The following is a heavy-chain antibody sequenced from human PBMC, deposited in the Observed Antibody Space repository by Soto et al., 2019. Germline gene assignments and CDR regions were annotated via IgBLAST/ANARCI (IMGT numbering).Heavy chain of an antibody. Sequence: ASVKVSCKASGYTFTSYGISWVRQAPGQGLEWMGWISAYNGNTNYAQKLQGRVTMTTDTSTSTAYMELRSLRSDDTAVYYCARGAYTDWFQTDIDYWGQGTLVTAPQ. CDR2: ISAYNGNT. CDR3: ARGAYTDWFQTDIDY. J-gene: IGHJ4*02. D-gene: IGHD3-9*01. V-gene: IGHV1-18*01. CDR1: GYTFTSYG.